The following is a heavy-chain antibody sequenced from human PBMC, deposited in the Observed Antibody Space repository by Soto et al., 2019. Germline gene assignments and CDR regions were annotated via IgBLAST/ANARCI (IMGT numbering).Heavy chain of an antibody. Sequence: QVQLQESGPGLVEPSQTLSLTCTVSGGSISSAGYYWSWIRQRPGKGLEWIGYIYFSGVTYYNPSLESRVTISVDTSKNQFSLRLSSVTAADTAVYYCARDPRRTPPEAAFDVWGQGTKVTVSS. V-gene: IGHV4-31*03. J-gene: IGHJ3*01. CDR1: GGSISSAGYY. D-gene: IGHD1-1*01. CDR2: IYFSGVT. CDR3: ARDPRRTPPEAAFDV.